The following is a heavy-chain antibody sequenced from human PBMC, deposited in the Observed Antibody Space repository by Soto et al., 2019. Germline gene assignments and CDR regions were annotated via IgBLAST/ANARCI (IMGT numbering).Heavy chain of an antibody. D-gene: IGHD3-22*01. J-gene: IGHJ3*02. CDR1: GGSISSYY. Sequence: PSETLSLTCTVSGGSISSYYWSWIRQPPGKGLEWIEYIYYSGSTNYNPSLKSRVTISVDTSKNQFSLKLSSVTAADTAVYYCARGGAMIVVVDIWGQGTMVTVSS. CDR2: IYYSGST. CDR3: ARGGAMIVVVDI. V-gene: IGHV4-59*01.